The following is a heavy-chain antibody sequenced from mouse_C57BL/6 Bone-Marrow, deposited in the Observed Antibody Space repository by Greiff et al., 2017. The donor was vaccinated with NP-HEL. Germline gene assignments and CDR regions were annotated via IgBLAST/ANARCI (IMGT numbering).Heavy chain of an antibody. CDR3: AQYYDGSRGWYFDV. CDR2: IDPNSGGT. V-gene: IGHV1-72*01. D-gene: IGHD1-1*01. J-gene: IGHJ1*03. CDR1: GYTFTSYW. Sequence: VQLQQPGADLVKPGASVKLSCKASGYTFTSYWMHWVKQRPGRGLEWIGRIDPNSGGTKFNEKFKTKATLTVDKPSSTAYMKLSSLTSEDSAVYYCAQYYDGSRGWYFDVWGTGTTVTVTS.